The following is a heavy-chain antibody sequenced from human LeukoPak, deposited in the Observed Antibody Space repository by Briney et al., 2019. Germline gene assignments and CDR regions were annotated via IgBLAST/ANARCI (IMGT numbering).Heavy chain of an antibody. CDR2: INPNSGGT. Sequence: ASVKVSCKASGYTFTGYYMHWVRQAPGQGLEWMGWINPNSGGTNYAQKFQGRVTMTRDTSISTAYMELSRLRSDDTAVYYCARDGVIAVAGSPLDYWGQGTLVTVSS. CDR1: GYTFTGYY. D-gene: IGHD6-19*01. V-gene: IGHV1-2*02. J-gene: IGHJ4*02. CDR3: ARDGVIAVAGSPLDY.